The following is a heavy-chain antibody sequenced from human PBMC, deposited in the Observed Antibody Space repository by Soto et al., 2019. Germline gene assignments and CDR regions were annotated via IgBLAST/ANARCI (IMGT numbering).Heavy chain of an antibody. J-gene: IGHJ4*02. V-gene: IGHV3-7*01. CDR1: GLNFSRYW. CDR2: IKEDGSER. CDR3: ASPRYAGSGYNYWSFGD. D-gene: IGHD3-22*01. Sequence: GGSLRLSCAASGLNFSRYWMNWVRQAPGKGLEWVANIKEDGSERHYVDSVKGRFAISRDNAKSFLYLQINSLRAEDTAVYYCASPRYAGSGYNYWSFGDWGGGALVTVAS.